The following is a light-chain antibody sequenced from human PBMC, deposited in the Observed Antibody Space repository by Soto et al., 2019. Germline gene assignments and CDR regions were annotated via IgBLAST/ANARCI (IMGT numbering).Light chain of an antibody. V-gene: IGKV3-20*01. J-gene: IGKJ3*01. Sequence: ELVFTHSPGTLSLSPGERATLSCRASQSINSRYLAWYQQKPGQAPRLLIYGASSRATGIPDRFSGSGSGTDFTLTISRLEPEEFAVYYCQQFGSSPGFTFGPGTIVDIK. CDR2: GAS. CDR3: QQFGSSPGFT. CDR1: QSINSRY.